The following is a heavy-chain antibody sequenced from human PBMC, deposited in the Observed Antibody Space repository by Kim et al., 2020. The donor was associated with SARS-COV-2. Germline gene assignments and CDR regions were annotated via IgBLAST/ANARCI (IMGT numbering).Heavy chain of an antibody. V-gene: IGHV1-69*04. CDR3: ALIFPPYPLANANWFDT. D-gene: IGHD3-3*01. Sequence: SVKVSCRTLGDTFGNHAISWVRQAPGQGLEWMGRIVPLLGIEDYAQKFRDRVALTADEITSTVYMELNSLRSGDTAVYYCALIFPPYPLANANWFDTWG. CDR2: IVPLLGIE. J-gene: IGHJ5*01. CDR1: GDTFGNHA.